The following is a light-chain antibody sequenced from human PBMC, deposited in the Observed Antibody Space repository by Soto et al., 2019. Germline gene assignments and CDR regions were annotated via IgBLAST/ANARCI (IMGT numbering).Light chain of an antibody. CDR2: DAS. V-gene: IGKV3-11*01. J-gene: IGKJ1*01. CDR3: QQRSNWPPTWT. Sequence: EIVLTQSPATLSLSPGERATLSCRASQSVSSHLAWYQQKPGQAPRLLIYDASNRATGIPARFSGSGTGTDFTLTISSLEHEDFAVYYCQQRSNWPPTWTFGQGTKVDIK. CDR1: QSVSSH.